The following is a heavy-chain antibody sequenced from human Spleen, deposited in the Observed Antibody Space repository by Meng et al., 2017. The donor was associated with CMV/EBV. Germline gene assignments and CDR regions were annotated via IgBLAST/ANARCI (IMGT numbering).Heavy chain of an antibody. D-gene: IGHD3-10*01. J-gene: IGHJ4*02. Sequence: GESLKISCAASGFTFSSYWMSWVRQAPGKGLEWVANINQDGSEKYNVDTVKGRFTVSRDSSKNTLYLQMDGLRVEDTAVYYCARDRGDLMYYFDYWGQGTLVTVSS. CDR3: ARDRGDLMYYFDY. CDR1: GFTFSSYW. CDR2: INQDGSEK. V-gene: IGHV3-7*03.